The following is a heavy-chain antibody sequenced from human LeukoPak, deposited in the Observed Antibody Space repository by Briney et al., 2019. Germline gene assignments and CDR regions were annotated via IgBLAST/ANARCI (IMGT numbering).Heavy chain of an antibody. CDR2: IYDSGST. D-gene: IGHD1-26*01. CDR1: GGSITSSSYY. V-gene: IGHV4-39*01. CDR3: AKSGGYGLIDY. Sequence: SETLSLTCTVSGGSITSSSYYWGWIRQPPGKGLEWIGNIYDSGSTYYNASLQSRVTISIDTSKNQFSLRLSSVTAADTAMYYCAKSGGYGLIDYWGQGTLVTVSS. J-gene: IGHJ4*02.